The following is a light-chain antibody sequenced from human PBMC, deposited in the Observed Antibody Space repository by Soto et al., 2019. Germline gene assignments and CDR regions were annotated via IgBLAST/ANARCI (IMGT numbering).Light chain of an antibody. CDR1: QSISSSF. V-gene: IGKV3-20*01. CDR3: QQYGSSPFT. Sequence: EIVLTQSPGTLSLSPGESATLSCRASQSISSSFFAWYQHKPGQAPRLLIYGTSNRATGIPDRFSGSGSGTDFNLTISRLEPEDFAVYYCQQYGSSPFTFGPGTKLDIK. CDR2: GTS. J-gene: IGKJ3*01.